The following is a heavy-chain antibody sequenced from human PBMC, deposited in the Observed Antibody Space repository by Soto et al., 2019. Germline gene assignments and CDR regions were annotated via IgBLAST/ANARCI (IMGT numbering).Heavy chain of an antibody. Sequence: GSLRLSCAASGFTFSSYSMNWVRQAPGKGLEWVSSISSSSSYIYYADSVKGRFTISRDNAKNSLYLQMNSLRAEDTAVYYCARPTTHHYYYYGMDVWGQGTTVTVSS. CDR1: GFTFSSYS. CDR2: ISSSSSYI. CDR3: ARPTTHHYYYYGMDV. D-gene: IGHD4-4*01. J-gene: IGHJ6*02. V-gene: IGHV3-21*01.